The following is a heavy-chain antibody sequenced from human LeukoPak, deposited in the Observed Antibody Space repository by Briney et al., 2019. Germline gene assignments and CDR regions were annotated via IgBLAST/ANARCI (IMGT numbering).Heavy chain of an antibody. D-gene: IGHD6-19*01. J-gene: IGHJ4*02. CDR2: IKQDGSEK. Sequence: GGSLRLSCAASGLTFSSYWMSWVRQAPGKGLEWVANIKQDGSEKYYVDSVKGLFTISRDNAKNSLYLQMNSLRAEDTAVYYCARDTSSSYSSGWYLGYWGQGTLVTVSS. CDR3: ARDTSSSYSSGWYLGY. V-gene: IGHV3-7*03. CDR1: GLTFSSYW.